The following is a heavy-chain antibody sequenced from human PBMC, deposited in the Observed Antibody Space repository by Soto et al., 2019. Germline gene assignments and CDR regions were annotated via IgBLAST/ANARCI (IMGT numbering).Heavy chain of an antibody. Sequence: SETLSLTCTVSGGSISSGGYYWSWIRQHPGKGLEWFGYIYYSGSTYYDPSLKSRVTISVDTSKNQFSLKLSSVTAEDTAIYYCAKGRNYDILTAYNAFDYWGQGTLVTVSS. V-gene: IGHV4-31*03. D-gene: IGHD3-9*01. CDR2: IYYSGST. CDR1: GGSISSGGYY. J-gene: IGHJ4*02. CDR3: AKGRNYDILTAYNAFDY.